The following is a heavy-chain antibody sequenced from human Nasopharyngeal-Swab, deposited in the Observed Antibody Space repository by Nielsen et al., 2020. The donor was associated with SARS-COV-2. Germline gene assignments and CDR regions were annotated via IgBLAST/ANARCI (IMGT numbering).Heavy chain of an antibody. Sequence: PGKGLEWIGYIYYSGSTYYNPSLKSRVTISVDTYKNQFSLKLSSVTAADTAVYYCARGGAARPGFDYWGQGTLVTVSS. V-gene: IGHV4-31*02. J-gene: IGHJ4*02. CDR3: ARGGAARPGFDY. CDR2: IYYSGST. D-gene: IGHD6-6*01.